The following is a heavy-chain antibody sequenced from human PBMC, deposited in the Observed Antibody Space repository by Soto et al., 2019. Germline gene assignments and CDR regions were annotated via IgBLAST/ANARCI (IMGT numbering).Heavy chain of an antibody. D-gene: IGHD3-9*01. CDR3: ARNISTYFDS. V-gene: IGHV4-38-2*01. J-gene: IGHJ4*02. Sequence: ETLSLTCAVSGYSISNGDYWGWIRQAPGKGLEWIGSVYYSGSTHYEPSLRGRIAISVDTLKNQFSLRLTSVTAADTAMYFCARNISTYFDSWGQGIPVTVSS. CDR2: VYYSGST. CDR1: GYSISNGDY.